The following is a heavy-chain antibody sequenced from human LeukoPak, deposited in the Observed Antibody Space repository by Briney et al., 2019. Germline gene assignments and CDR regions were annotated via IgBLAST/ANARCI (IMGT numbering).Heavy chain of an antibody. CDR2: IYYSGST. CDR1: GGSVSSGSYY. V-gene: IGHV4-61*01. Sequence: SETLSLTCTVSGGSVSSGSYYWSWIRQPPGKGLEWIGYIYYSGSTNYNPSLESRVTISVDTSKNQFSLKLSSVTAADTAVYYCARGLYLVAGTGDAFDIWGQGTMVTVSS. J-gene: IGHJ3*02. D-gene: IGHD6-19*01. CDR3: ARGLYLVAGTGDAFDI.